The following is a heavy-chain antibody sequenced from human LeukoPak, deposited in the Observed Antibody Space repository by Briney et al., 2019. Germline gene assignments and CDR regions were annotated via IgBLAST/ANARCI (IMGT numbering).Heavy chain of an antibody. J-gene: IGHJ4*02. CDR2: ISSSSSYI. CDR3: ARAKGATTVTPPEY. Sequence: GGSLRLFFAASGFTFSSYSMNWVRQAPGKGLEWVSSISSSSSYIYYADSAKGRFTISRDNAKNSLYLQMNSLRAEDTAVYYCARAKGATTVTPPEYWGQGSLVTVSS. D-gene: IGHD4-17*01. CDR1: GFTFSSYS. V-gene: IGHV3-21*01.